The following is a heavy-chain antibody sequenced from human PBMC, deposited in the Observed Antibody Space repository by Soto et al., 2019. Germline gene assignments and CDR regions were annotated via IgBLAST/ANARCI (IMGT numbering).Heavy chain of an antibody. CDR2: IGTAGDT. J-gene: IGHJ3*02. CDR1: GFTFSSYD. CDR3: ARAVVGATWAAFDI. D-gene: IGHD1-26*01. V-gene: IGHV3-13*01. Sequence: GGSLRLSCAASGFTFSSYDMHWVRQATGKGLEWVSAIGTAGDTYYPGSVKGRFTISRENAKNSLYLQMNSLRAGDTAVYYCARAVVGATWAAFDIWGQGTMVTVSS.